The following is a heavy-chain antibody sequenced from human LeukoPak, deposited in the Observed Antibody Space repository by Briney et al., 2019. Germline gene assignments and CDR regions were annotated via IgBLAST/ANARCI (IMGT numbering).Heavy chain of an antibody. CDR2: ISKGGSTI. Sequence: EGSLSLFCAASGFTLKIYEMIWPPQSRGKAPEWVSYISKGGSTIYYADSVKGRFTISRDNTKNSLYLQMNSLRGEDKAVYCCARDLLLDYWGQGTLVTVSS. J-gene: IGHJ4*02. CDR1: GFTLKIYE. D-gene: IGHD2-15*01. CDR3: ARDLLLDY. V-gene: IGHV3-48*03.